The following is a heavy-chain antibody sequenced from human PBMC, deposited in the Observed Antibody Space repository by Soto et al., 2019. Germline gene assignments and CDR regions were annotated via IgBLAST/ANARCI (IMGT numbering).Heavy chain of an antibody. Sequence: EVQLLESGGGLAQPGGSLRLSCAASGFTFTSYAMSWVRQAPGKGLEWVSSISGGGGSTYYADSVKGRFTISSDNSKNTLYLQMNSLRAEDTAIYYCANQITNWYFALWGRGTLVTVSS. CDR3: ANQITNWYFAL. D-gene: IGHD2-2*01. CDR2: ISGGGGST. V-gene: IGHV3-23*01. J-gene: IGHJ2*01. CDR1: GFTFTSYA.